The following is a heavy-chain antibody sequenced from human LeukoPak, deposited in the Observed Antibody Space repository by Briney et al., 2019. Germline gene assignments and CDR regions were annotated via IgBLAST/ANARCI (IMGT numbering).Heavy chain of an antibody. CDR2: IYPGDSDT. CDR3: ARHYDSPDI. D-gene: IGHD3-22*01. V-gene: IGHV5-51*01. CDR1: GYRFTTYW. J-gene: IGHJ3*02. Sequence: PRESLKISCKCSGYRFTTYWIAWVRPMPGKDLELMGIIYPGDSDTRYSPSFQGQVTISADKSISTAYLQWSSLKASDTAMYYCARHYDSPDIWGQGTMVSVSS.